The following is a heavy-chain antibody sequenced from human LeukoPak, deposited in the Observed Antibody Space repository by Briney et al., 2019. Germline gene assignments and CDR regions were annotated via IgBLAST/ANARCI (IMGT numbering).Heavy chain of an antibody. CDR1: GFTFSSYG. J-gene: IGHJ4*02. D-gene: IGHD3-22*01. V-gene: IGHV3-30*03. CDR2: ISYDGSNK. Sequence: PGRSLRLSCEASGFTFSSYGMHWVRQAPGKGLEWVAGISYDGSNKYYADSVKGRFTISRDNSKNTLYLQMNSLRAEDTAVYSCARDYDSTHFFDYWGQGTLVTVSS. CDR3: ARDYDSTHFFDY.